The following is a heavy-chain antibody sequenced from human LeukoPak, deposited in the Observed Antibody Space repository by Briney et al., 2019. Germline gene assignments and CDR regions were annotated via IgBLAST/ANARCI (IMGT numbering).Heavy chain of an antibody. CDR2: ISSSGSTI. Sequence: GGSLRLSCAASGFTFSSYEMNWVRQAPGKGLEWVSYISSSGSTIYYADSVKGRFTISRDNSKNTLYLQMNSLRGEDTAVYYCAKEWYSPDYWGQGTLVTVSS. CDR1: GFTFSSYE. V-gene: IGHV3-48*03. CDR3: AKEWYSPDY. J-gene: IGHJ4*02. D-gene: IGHD6-13*01.